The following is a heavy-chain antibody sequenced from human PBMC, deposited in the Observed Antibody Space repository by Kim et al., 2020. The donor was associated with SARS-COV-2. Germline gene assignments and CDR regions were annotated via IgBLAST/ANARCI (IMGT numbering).Heavy chain of an antibody. D-gene: IGHD3-22*01. Sequence: ASVKVSCKASGYTFTSYAMNWVRQAPGQGLEWMGWINTNTGNPTYAQGFTGRFVFSLDTSVSTAYLQISSLKAEDTAVYYCARDDSSGYFDYYYYGMDVWGQGTTVTVSS. J-gene: IGHJ6*02. V-gene: IGHV7-4-1*02. CDR1: GYTFTSYA. CDR2: INTNTGNP. CDR3: ARDDSSGYFDYYYYGMDV.